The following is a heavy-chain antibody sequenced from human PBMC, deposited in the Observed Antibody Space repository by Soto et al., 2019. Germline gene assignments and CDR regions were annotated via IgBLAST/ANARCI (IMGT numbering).Heavy chain of an antibody. CDR1: GYSFTNYG. J-gene: IGHJ4*02. D-gene: IGHD3-16*01. CDR3: AREKPATIGPDY. V-gene: IGHV1-18*01. CDR2: ISPYSGST. Sequence: QVHLVQSGAEVKKPGASVKVSCKASGYSFTNYGITWVRQAPRQGLEWMGWISPYSGSTNYAQKFQGRVTLTTDASTSTAYLEVRSLRSDDTAFYYCAREKPATIGPDYWGQGTLVTVS.